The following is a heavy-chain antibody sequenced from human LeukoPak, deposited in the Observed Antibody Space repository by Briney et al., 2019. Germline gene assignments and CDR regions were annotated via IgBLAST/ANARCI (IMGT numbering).Heavy chain of an antibody. CDR1: GGTFSSYA. V-gene: IGHV1-69*13. J-gene: IGHJ3*02. CDR2: IIPIFGTA. Sequence: GASVKVSCKASGGTFSSYAISWVRQAPGQGLEWMGGIIPIFGTANYAQKFQGRVTITADESTSTAYVELSSLRSEDTAVYYCARSVSIAARDDAFDIWGQGTMVTVSS. CDR3: ARSVSIAARDDAFDI. D-gene: IGHD6-6*01.